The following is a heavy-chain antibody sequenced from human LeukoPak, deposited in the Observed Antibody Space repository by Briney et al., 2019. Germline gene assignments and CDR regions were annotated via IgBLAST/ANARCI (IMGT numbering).Heavy chain of an antibody. CDR2: IYYSGST. CDR3: AAVLWFGEAEGYAFDI. J-gene: IGHJ3*02. Sequence: SETLSLTWTVSGGSISSYYWSWIRQPPGKGLEWIGYIYYSGSTNYNPSLKGRVTISVDTSKNQFSLKLSSVTAADTAVYYCAAVLWFGEAEGYAFDIWGQGTMVTVSS. CDR1: GGSISSYY. V-gene: IGHV4-59*01. D-gene: IGHD3-10*01.